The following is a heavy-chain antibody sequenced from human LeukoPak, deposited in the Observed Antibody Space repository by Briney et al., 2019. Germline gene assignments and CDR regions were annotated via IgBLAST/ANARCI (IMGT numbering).Heavy chain of an antibody. CDR1: GFSFSNYV. Sequence: GGSLRLSCAASGFSFSNYVMHWVRQAPGKGLEYVSAIMPNGETRGYANSMKGRFTISRDNSKNTLYLQMGSLRAEDMAIYYCARDRDGGFAFDTWGQGTLVTVSS. D-gene: IGHD2-15*01. V-gene: IGHV3-64*01. CDR3: ARDRDGGFAFDT. J-gene: IGHJ3*02. CDR2: IMPNGETR.